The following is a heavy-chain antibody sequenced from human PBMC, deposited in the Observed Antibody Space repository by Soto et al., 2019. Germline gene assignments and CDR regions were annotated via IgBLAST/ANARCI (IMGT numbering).Heavy chain of an antibody. D-gene: IGHD2-2*01. CDR1: GGSISSGGYY. J-gene: IGHJ5*02. Sequence: SETLSLTCTVSGGSISSGGYYWSWIRQHPGKGLEWIGYIYYSGTTYYNPSLKSRVTISVDTSKNQFSLKLSSVSAADTALYYCARCSLVVVPAPGFDPWGRGTLVTVS. CDR3: ARCSLVVVPAPGFDP. V-gene: IGHV4-31*03. CDR2: IYYSGTT.